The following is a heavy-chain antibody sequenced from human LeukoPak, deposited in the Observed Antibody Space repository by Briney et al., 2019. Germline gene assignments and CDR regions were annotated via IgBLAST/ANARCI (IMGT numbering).Heavy chain of an antibody. CDR2: IYHSGST. D-gene: IGHD6-6*01. CDR3: ARTRSRPGYFDY. CDR1: GYSISSNYY. V-gene: IGHV4-38-2*02. J-gene: IGHJ4*02. Sequence: SETLSLTCTVSGYSISSNYYWGWSRQPPGEGLGWIGSIYHSGSTYYNPSLKSRVTISVDMSKNQFSLKLSSLTAADTAVYYCARTRSRPGYFDYWGQGTLVTVSS.